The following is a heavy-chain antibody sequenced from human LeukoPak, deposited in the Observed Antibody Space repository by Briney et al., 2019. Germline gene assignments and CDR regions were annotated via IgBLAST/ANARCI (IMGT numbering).Heavy chain of an antibody. D-gene: IGHD4-17*01. J-gene: IGHJ4*02. CDR3: ARGRYYLDS. CDR2: FNSDGRST. V-gene: IGHV3-74*01. CDR1: GFTFSTYW. Sequence: GGSLRLSCAASGFTFSTYWMHRVRQVPGKGLVWVSRFNSDGRSTYYADSVKGRFTISRDNAKNTLYLQMNSLRAEDTGVYYCARGRYYLDSWGQGTLVTVSS.